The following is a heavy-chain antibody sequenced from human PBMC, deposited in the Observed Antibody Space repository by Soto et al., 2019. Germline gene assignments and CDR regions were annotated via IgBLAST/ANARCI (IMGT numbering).Heavy chain of an antibody. D-gene: IGHD3-22*01. CDR2: INPSGGST. V-gene: IGHV1-46*01. Sequence: ASVKVSCKASGYTFTSYYMHWVRQAPGQGLEWMGIINPSGGSTSYAQKFQGRVTMTRDTSTSTVYMELSSLRSEDTAVYYCAREVNYYDSSGYSGAFDIWGQGTTVTVSS. J-gene: IGHJ3*02. CDR1: GYTFTSYY. CDR3: AREVNYYDSSGYSGAFDI.